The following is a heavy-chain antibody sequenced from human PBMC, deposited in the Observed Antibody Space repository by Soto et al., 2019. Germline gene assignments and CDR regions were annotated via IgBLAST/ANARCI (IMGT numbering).Heavy chain of an antibody. V-gene: IGHV4-39*02. D-gene: IGHD3-16*01. CDR2: IYNSGST. J-gene: IGHJ6*02. CDR1: GGSVSSSDHY. CDR3: AVWDTTLALLYYAGMDV. Sequence: SETLSLTCTVSGGSVSSSDHYWGWIRQSPGKGREWIGSIYNSGSTDYNPSLKSRVIISVDTPKNHFSLKLSSVTAADTAVYYCAVWDTTLALLYYAGMDVWGQGTTVTVS.